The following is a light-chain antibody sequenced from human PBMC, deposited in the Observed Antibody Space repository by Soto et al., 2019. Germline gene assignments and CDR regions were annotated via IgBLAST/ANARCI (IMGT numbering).Light chain of an antibody. CDR3: MQGRHWPPWT. Sequence: DVVMTQSPLSLPVTLGQPASISCRSSQSLEYSDGNTYLNWFQQRPGQSPRRLMYKVSNRDSGVPDRFSGSGSGTDFTLKISRVEAEDVGIYYCMQGRHWPPWTFGQGTKVEIK. V-gene: IGKV2-30*01. CDR1: QSLEYSDGNTY. CDR2: KVS. J-gene: IGKJ1*01.